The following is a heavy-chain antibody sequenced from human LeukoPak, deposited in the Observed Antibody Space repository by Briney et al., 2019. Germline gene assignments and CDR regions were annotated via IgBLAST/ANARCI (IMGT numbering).Heavy chain of an antibody. J-gene: IGHJ4*02. CDR2: ISGSGGST. D-gene: IGHD2-2*02. CDR3: ASRTRYCSSTSCYTWFDY. CDR1: GFTFSSYA. V-gene: IGHV3-23*01. Sequence: GGSLRLSCAASGFTFSSYAMSWVRQAPGKGLKWVSAISGSGGSTYYADSVKGRFTISRDNSKNTLYLQMNSLRAEDTAVYYCASRTRYCSSTSCYTWFDYWGQGTLVTVSS.